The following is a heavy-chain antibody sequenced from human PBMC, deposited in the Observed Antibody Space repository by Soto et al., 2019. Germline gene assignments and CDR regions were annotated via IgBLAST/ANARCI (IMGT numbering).Heavy chain of an antibody. CDR1: GGSISSSSYY. D-gene: IGHD1-26*01. CDR2: IYYSGST. V-gene: IGHV4-39*02. J-gene: IGHJ5*02. Sequence: PSETLSLTCTVSGGSISSSSYYWGWIRQPPGKGLEWIGSIYYSGSTYYNPSLKSRVTISVDTSKNHFSLKLSSVTAADTAVYYCATQEVGGSYVYPFAPGGQGTLVT. CDR3: ATQEVGGSYVYPFAP.